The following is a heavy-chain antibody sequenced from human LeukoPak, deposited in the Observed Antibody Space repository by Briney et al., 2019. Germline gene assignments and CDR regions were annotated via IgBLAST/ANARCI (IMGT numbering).Heavy chain of an antibody. Sequence: SESLSLTCTVSGGSISSGSYDSSWIRQPAGKGLEWIERIYTSGSTNYNPSLKSRVTISVDTSKNQFSLKLSPVTAADTAVYYCAREEGGYNYADLYYFDYWGQGTLVTVSS. J-gene: IGHJ4*02. D-gene: IGHD5-24*01. CDR1: GGSISSGSYD. CDR3: AREEGGYNYADLYYFDY. CDR2: IYTSGST. V-gene: IGHV4-61*02.